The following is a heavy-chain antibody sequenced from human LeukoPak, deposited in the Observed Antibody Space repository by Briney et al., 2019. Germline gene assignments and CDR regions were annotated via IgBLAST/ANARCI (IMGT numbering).Heavy chain of an antibody. V-gene: IGHV4-59*08. CDR3: ARGVKIEYSSSSRNWFFDL. CDR2: IYYSGST. J-gene: IGHJ2*01. Sequence: PSETLSLTCTVSGGSISSYYWSWIRQPPGKGLEWIGYIYYSGSTNYNPSLKSRVTISVDTSKNQFSLKLSSVTAADTAVYYCARGVKIEYSSSSRNWFFDLWGRGTLVTVSS. D-gene: IGHD6-6*01. CDR1: GGSISSYY.